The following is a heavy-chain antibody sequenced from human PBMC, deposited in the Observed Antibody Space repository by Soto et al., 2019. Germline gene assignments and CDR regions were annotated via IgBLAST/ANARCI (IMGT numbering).Heavy chain of an antibody. CDR1: GGSISSSSYY. V-gene: IGHV4-39*01. D-gene: IGHD3-3*01. CDR3: ASPLVLRFLEWLSPDYYYMDV. CDR2: IYYSGST. Sequence: QLQLQESGPGLVKPSEILSLTCTVSGGSISSSSYYWGWIRQPPGKGLEWIGSIYYSGSTYYNPSLKSRVTIAVDTSNNQFSLKLSSVTAADTAVYYCASPLVLRFLEWLSPDYYYMDVWGKGTTVTVSS. J-gene: IGHJ6*03.